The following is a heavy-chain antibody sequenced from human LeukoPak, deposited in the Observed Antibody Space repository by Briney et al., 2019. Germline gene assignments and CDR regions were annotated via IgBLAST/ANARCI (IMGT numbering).Heavy chain of an antibody. D-gene: IGHD1-26*01. Sequence: PGGSLRLSCAASGFTFSSHWMSWVRQAPGKGLEWVANIKKDGSEKYYVDSVKGRFTISRDNAKTSLYLQMNSLRAEDTAVYYCARDRELVGATSDAFDIWGQGTMVTVSS. CDR3: ARDRELVGATSDAFDI. CDR2: IKKDGSEK. CDR1: GFTFSSHW. V-gene: IGHV3-7*01. J-gene: IGHJ3*02.